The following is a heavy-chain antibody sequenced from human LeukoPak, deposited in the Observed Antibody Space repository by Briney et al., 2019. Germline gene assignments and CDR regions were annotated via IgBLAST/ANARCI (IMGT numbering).Heavy chain of an antibody. J-gene: IGHJ4*02. Sequence: PGGSLRLSCAASGFTFSTYDMIWVRQAPGKGLEWVSTINSETSSAFYADSVKGRFTISRDNGKNSLYLQMNSLRAEDTAVYYSARGDCSGARCLPPDFFDYWGQGALVTVSS. CDR1: GFTFSTYD. CDR3: ARGDCSGARCLPPDFFDY. CDR2: INSETSSA. D-gene: IGHD2-15*01. V-gene: IGHV3-21*01.